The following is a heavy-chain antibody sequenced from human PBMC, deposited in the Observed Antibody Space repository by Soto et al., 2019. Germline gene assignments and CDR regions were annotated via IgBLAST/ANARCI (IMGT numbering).Heavy chain of an antibody. CDR1: GGTFSSYA. V-gene: IGHV1-69*13. Sequence: SVKVSCKASGGTFSSYAISWVRQAPGQGLEWMGGIIPIFGTANYAQKFQGRVTITADESTSTAHMELSSLRSEDTAVYYCARGRDYRLRQLDSRFDPWGQGTLVTVSS. CDR2: IIPIFGTA. J-gene: IGHJ5*02. CDR3: ARGRDYRLRQLDSRFDP. D-gene: IGHD6-6*01.